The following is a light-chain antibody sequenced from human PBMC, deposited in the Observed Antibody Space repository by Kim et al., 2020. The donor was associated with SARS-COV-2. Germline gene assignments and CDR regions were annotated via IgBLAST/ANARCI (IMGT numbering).Light chain of an antibody. J-gene: IGKJ4*01. CDR2: DAS. V-gene: IGKV3-11*01. CDR3: QQRSDWPLT. Sequence: EIVLTQSPATLSLSPGERATLSCRASQSVGTSLVWYQQKVGQAPRLLIYDASKRATDIRAKFSGSGSGTDFTLTISSLESEDFAVYYCQQRSDWPLTFGGGTKVDIK. CDR1: QSVGTS.